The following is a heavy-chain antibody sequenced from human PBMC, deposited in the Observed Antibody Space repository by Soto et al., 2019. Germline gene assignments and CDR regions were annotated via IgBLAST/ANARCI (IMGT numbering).Heavy chain of an antibody. Sequence: ASVKVSCKASGYTFTSYAMHWVRQAPGQRLEWMGWINAGNGNTKYSQKFQGRVTITRDTSASTAYMELSSLRSEDTAVYYCARTRPLLYSSGWYEEGLNIDYWGQGTLVTVSS. V-gene: IGHV1-3*01. D-gene: IGHD6-19*01. J-gene: IGHJ4*02. CDR1: GYTFTSYA. CDR3: ARTRPLLYSSGWYEEGLNIDY. CDR2: INAGNGNT.